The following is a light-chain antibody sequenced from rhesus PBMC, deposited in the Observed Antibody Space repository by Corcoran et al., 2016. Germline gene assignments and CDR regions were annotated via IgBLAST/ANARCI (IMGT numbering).Light chain of an antibody. V-gene: IGKV1-21*01. CDR2: KAS. Sequence: DIQMTQSPSSLSTSVGDRVIITCRASQGIRSWLAWYQQKPGKAPELRIYKASSLQSGVPSRFSGSGSVTECTLTISSLQPEDFATYYCQQYNSAPRTFGQGTKVEIK. CDR3: QQYNSAPRT. CDR1: QGIRSW. J-gene: IGKJ1*01.